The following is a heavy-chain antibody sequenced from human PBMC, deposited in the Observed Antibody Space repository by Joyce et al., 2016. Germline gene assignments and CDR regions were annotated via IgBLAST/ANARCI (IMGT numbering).Heavy chain of an antibody. CDR3: AVAATGAGDCFDS. J-gene: IGHJ5*01. CDR1: GYTFRTYT. V-gene: IGHV7-4-1*02. CDR2: INNSTGTP. Sequence: QVQLVQSGSELKKPGASVKVSCKASGYTFRTYTMNWVRQAPGQGPEWMGWINNSTGTPTYAQSFTGRFVVSLDTPVSTAYLQISNLKAEDTAVYYCAVAATGAGDCFDSWGQGTLVTVSS. D-gene: IGHD6-13*01.